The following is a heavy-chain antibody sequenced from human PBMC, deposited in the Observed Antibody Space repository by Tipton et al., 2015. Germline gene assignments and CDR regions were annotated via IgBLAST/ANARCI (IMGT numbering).Heavy chain of an antibody. CDR3: AGRGHRVFLQDWFDP. Sequence: TLSLTCTVSGGSISSRNYYWGWIRQPPGKGLEWIGSIYYTGGTYYNPSLKSRVTISVDTSKNQFSLKLSSVTAADTAVYYCAGRGHRVFLQDWFDPWGQGTLVTVSS. D-gene: IGHD3-10*01. V-gene: IGHV4-39*01. CDR2: IYYTGGT. CDR1: GGSISSRNYY. J-gene: IGHJ5*02.